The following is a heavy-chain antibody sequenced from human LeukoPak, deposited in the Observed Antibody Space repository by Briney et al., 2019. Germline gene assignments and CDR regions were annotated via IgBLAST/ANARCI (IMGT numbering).Heavy chain of an antibody. D-gene: IGHD3-22*01. J-gene: IGHJ4*02. CDR3: ARGAGSSGYYLFDY. CDR2: MNPNSGNT. V-gene: IGHV1-8*01. CDR1: GYTFTSYD. Sequence: ASVKVSCKASGYTFTSYDINWVRQATGQGLEWMGWMNPNSGNTGYAQKFQGGVTMTRNTSISTAYMELSSLRSEDTAVYYCARGAGSSGYYLFDYWGQGTLVTVSS.